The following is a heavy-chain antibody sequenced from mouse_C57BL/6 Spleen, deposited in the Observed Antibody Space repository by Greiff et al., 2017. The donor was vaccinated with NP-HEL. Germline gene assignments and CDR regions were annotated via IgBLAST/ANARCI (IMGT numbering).Heavy chain of an antibody. Sequence: DVKLVESGGGLVKPGGSLKLSCAASGFTFSSYAMSWVRQTPEKRLEWVATISDGGSYTYYPDNVKGRFTISRDNAKNNLYLQMSHLKSEDTAMYYCARDGMDYYGSSYFDYWGQGTTLTVSS. D-gene: IGHD1-1*01. CDR2: ISDGGSYT. CDR3: ARDGMDYYGSSYFDY. J-gene: IGHJ2*01. CDR1: GFTFSSYA. V-gene: IGHV5-4*01.